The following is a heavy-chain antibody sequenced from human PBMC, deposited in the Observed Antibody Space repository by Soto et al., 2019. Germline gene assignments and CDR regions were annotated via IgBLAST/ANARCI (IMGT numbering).Heavy chain of an antibody. J-gene: IGHJ3*02. Sequence: SVKVSCKASGGTFSSYAISWVRQAPGQGLEWMGGIIPIFGTANYAQKFQGRVTITADESTSTAYMELSSLRSEDTAVYYCARDRGSYYKAWPRNAFDIWGQGTMVTVSS. CDR3: ARDRGSYYKAWPRNAFDI. D-gene: IGHD1-26*01. CDR2: IIPIFGTA. CDR1: GGTFSSYA. V-gene: IGHV1-69*13.